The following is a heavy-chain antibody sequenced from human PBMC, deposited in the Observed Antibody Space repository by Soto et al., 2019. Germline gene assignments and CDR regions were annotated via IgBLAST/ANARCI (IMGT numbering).Heavy chain of an antibody. Sequence: QVHLVQSGAEVKKPGASVQVSCKGSGYGFTTYGITWVRQAPGQGLEWMAWISAHNGNTNYAQKLQVRVTVTRDTSTSTAYMELRSLRSDDTAVYYCARGRYGDYWGQGAMVTVSS. CDR2: ISAHNGNT. J-gene: IGHJ4*02. V-gene: IGHV1-18*01. CDR1: GYGFTTYG. D-gene: IGHD1-1*01. CDR3: ARGRYGDY.